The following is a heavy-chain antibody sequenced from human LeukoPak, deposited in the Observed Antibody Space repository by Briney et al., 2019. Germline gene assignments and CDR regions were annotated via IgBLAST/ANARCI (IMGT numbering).Heavy chain of an antibody. D-gene: IGHD2-21*02. Sequence: ASVKVSCKVSGYTLTELSMHWVRQAPGKGLEWMGGFDPEDGGTIYAQKFQGRVTMTEDTSTDTAYMELSSLRSEDTAVYYCATVSGGGDYRTFDYWGQGTLVTVSS. CDR3: ATVSGGGDYRTFDY. CDR2: FDPEDGGT. J-gene: IGHJ4*02. CDR1: GYTLTELS. V-gene: IGHV1-24*01.